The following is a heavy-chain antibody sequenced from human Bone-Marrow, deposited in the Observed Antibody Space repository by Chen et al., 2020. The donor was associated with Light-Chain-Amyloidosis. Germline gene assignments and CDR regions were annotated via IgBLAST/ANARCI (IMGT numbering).Heavy chain of an antibody. V-gene: IGHV4-39*07. CDR2: ICYGDIM. CDR1: GASMSSSEYY. Sequence: QLQESGPGLGEPSKTLSLTCAVSGASMSSSEYYWGWMRQTPGKGLGWIGSICYGDIMYYNPSLKSRVTLSLDPSDNRFSLRLKSVPAGDTAMYYCARGAVGGTTGVWGQGTLVTVSS. J-gene: IGHJ4*02. CDR3: ARGAVGGTTGV. D-gene: IGHD1-26*01.